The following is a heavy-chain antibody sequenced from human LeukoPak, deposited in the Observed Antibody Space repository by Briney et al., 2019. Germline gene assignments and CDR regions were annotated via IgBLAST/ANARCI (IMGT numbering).Heavy chain of an antibody. CDR2: MNPNSGNT. D-gene: IGHD3-22*01. J-gene: IGHJ4*02. Sequence: ASVKVSCKASGYTFTSYDINWVRQATGQGLEWMGWMNPNSGNTGYAQKFQGRVTMTRNTSISTAYMELSSLRSEDTAVYYCAAASKAWSVGWATTMIPTNLDYWGQGTLVTVSS. CDR3: AAASKAWSVGWATTMIPTNLDY. CDR1: GYTFTSYD. V-gene: IGHV1-8*01.